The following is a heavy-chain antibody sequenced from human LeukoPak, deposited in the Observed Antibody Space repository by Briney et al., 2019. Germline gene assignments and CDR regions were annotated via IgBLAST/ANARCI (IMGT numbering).Heavy chain of an antibody. J-gene: IGHJ6*03. Sequence: GGSLRLSCAASGFTSSSYGMHWVRQAPGKGLEWVAFIRYDGSNKYYADSVKGRFTISRDNSKNTLYLQMNSLRAEDTAVYYCANRPETYRESVLYMDVWGKGTTVTVSS. CDR3: ANRPETYRESVLYMDV. D-gene: IGHD3-10*01. V-gene: IGHV3-30*02. CDR2: IRYDGSNK. CDR1: GFTSSSYG.